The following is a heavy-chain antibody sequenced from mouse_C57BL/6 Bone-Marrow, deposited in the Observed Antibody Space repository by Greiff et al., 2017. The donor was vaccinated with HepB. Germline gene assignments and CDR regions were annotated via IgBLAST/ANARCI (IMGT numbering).Heavy chain of an antibody. J-gene: IGHJ3*01. D-gene: IGHD1-1*01. CDR2: INPNNGGT. Sequence: EVQLQQSGPELVKPGASVKISCKASGYTFTDYYMNWVKQSHGKSLEWIGDINPNNGGTSYNQKFKGKATLTVDKSSSTAYMELRSLTSEDSAVYYCARSGDYYGSSWFAYWGQGTLVTVSA. CDR1: GYTFTDYY. CDR3: ARSGDYYGSSWFAY. V-gene: IGHV1-26*01.